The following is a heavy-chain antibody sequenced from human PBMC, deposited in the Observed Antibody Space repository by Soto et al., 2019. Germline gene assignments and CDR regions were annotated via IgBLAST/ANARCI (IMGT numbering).Heavy chain of an antibody. CDR1: GGTFSSYA. Sequence: QVQLVQSGAEVKKPGSSVKVSCKASGGTFSSYAISWVRQAPGQGLEWMGGIIPIFGTANYAQKFQGRVTITADESTSTAYMELSSLRSEDTAVYYCGRRGGGSDQYSYYYGMDVWGQGTTVTVSS. CDR3: GRRGGGSDQYSYYYGMDV. V-gene: IGHV1-69*01. J-gene: IGHJ6*02. CDR2: IIPIFGTA. D-gene: IGHD1-26*01.